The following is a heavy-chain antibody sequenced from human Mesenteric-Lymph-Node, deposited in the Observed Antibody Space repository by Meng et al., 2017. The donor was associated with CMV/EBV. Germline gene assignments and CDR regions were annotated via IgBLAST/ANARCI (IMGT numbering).Heavy chain of an antibody. J-gene: IGHJ3*01. V-gene: IGHV4-39*07. Sequence: SETLSLTCSVSGDSISTNYWGWIRQPPGKGLEWIGTIYYSGLTYYNSSLKSRVTISVDTTKNQFSLKLSSVTAADTAVYYCASITLGGGFDVWGQGTMVTVSS. CDR3: ASITLGGGFDV. D-gene: IGHD3-16*01. CDR1: GDSISTNY. CDR2: IYYSGLT.